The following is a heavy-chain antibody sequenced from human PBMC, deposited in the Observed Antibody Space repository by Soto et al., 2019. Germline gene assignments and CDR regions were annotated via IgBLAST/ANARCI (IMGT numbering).Heavy chain of an antibody. D-gene: IGHD1-1*01. J-gene: IGHJ3*02. V-gene: IGHV1-2*04. Sequence: ASVKVSCKASAYTSIDYYVHWMRQAPGQGLEWIGWINPKNGGTKFAQKFQGWGTMTRDTSISTAYMELSRLRSDDTAIYYCARDLREGNYDIWGQGTMVTVSS. CDR3: ARDLREGNYDI. CDR1: AYTSIDYY. CDR2: INPKNGGT.